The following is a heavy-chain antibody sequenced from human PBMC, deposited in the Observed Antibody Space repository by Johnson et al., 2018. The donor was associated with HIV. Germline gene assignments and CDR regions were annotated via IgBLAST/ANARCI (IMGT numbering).Heavy chain of an antibody. CDR1: GFTFSDYY. V-gene: IGHV3-11*01. Sequence: QMLLVESGGGLVQSGGSLRLSCAASGFTFSDYYMSWIRQAPGKGLEWVSYIRASGGGTYYADSVKGRLIISRDNSKNTLYLQMNSLRAEYTAVYYCAKGYSSSGYWVTPNDAFDLWGQGTMVTVSS. J-gene: IGHJ3*01. CDR3: AKGYSSSGYWVTPNDAFDL. D-gene: IGHD3-22*01. CDR2: IRASGGGT.